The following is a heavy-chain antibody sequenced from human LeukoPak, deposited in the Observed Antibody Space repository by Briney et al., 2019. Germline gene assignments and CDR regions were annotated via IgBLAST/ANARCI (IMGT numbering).Heavy chain of an antibody. CDR1: GGSFSGYY. V-gene: IGHV4-34*01. CDR2: INHSGST. D-gene: IGHD6-19*01. CDR3: ARGSTIAVGSNFDY. J-gene: IGHJ4*02. Sequence: SETLSLTCAVYGGSFSGYYWSWIRQPPGKGLEWIGEINHSGSTNYNPSLKSRVTISVDTSKNQLSLKLSSVTAADTAVYYCARGSTIAVGSNFDYWGQGTLVTVSS.